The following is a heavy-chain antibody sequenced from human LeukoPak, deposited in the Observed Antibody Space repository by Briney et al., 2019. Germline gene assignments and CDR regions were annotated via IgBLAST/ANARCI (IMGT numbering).Heavy chain of an antibody. D-gene: IGHD2-8*01. J-gene: IGHJ6*01. CDR2: MNPNSGNT. Sequence: ASVKVSCKASGYTFTSYDINWVRQATGQGLEWMGWMNPNSGNTGYAQKFQGRVTMTRNTSISTAYMELSRLRSDDTAVYYCARGGMVYAKYYYYGMDVWGQGTTVTVSS. V-gene: IGHV1-8*01. CDR1: GYTFTSYD. CDR3: ARGGMVYAKYYYYGMDV.